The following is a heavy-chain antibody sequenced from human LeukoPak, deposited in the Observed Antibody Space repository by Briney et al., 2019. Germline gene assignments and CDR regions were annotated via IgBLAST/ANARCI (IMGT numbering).Heavy chain of an antibody. D-gene: IGHD3-3*01. J-gene: IGHJ6*03. CDR2: INPNSGGT. V-gene: IGHV1-2*02. CDR3: ARVETGRPYDFWSGYSYYYYYMDV. Sequence: GASVKVSCKASGYTFTGYYMRWVRQAPGQGLEWMGWINPNSGGTNYAQKFQGRVTMTRDTSISTAYMELSRLRSDDAAVYYCARVETGRPYDFWSGYSYYYYYMDVWGKGTTVTVSS. CDR1: GYTFTGYY.